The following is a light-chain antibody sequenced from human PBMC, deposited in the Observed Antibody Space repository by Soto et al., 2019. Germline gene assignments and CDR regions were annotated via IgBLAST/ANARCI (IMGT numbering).Light chain of an antibody. V-gene: IGLV2-8*01. CDR2: GVT. CDR3: NSCAGSNTYV. CDR1: SVDVGRYDY. Sequence: QSVLPQPPSASGSPGESVTFSCTGTSVDVGRYDYVSWYQQHPGKAPNLLIYGVTKRPSGVPDRFSGSKSGNTASLTVSGLQTDDEAYYYCNSCAGSNTYVFGPGTKV. J-gene: IGLJ1*01.